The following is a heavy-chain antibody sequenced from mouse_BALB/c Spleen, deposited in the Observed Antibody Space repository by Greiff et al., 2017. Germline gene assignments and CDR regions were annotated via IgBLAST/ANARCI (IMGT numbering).Heavy chain of an antibody. Sequence: EVQLVESGPGLVKPSQSLSLTCSVTGYSITSGYYWNWIRQFPGNKLEWMGYISYDGSNNYNPSLKNRISITRDTSKNQFFLKLNSVTTEDTATYYCARRGSLLWDYWGQGTTLTVSS. J-gene: IGHJ2*01. D-gene: IGHD2-1*01. CDR3: ARRGSLLWDY. V-gene: IGHV3-6*02. CDR2: ISYDGSN. CDR1: GYSITSGYY.